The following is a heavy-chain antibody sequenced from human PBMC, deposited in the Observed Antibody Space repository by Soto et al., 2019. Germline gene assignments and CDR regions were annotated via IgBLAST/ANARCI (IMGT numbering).Heavy chain of an antibody. Sequence: GASVKVSCKASGYTFTSYGISWVRQAPGQGLEWMGWISAYNGNTNYAQKLQGRVTMTTDTSTSTAYMELRSLRSDDTAVYYCARDGSSGYYLTEYFQHWGQGTLVTVSS. CDR1: GYTFTSYG. CDR3: ARDGSSGYYLTEYFQH. J-gene: IGHJ1*01. CDR2: ISAYNGNT. V-gene: IGHV1-18*01. D-gene: IGHD3-22*01.